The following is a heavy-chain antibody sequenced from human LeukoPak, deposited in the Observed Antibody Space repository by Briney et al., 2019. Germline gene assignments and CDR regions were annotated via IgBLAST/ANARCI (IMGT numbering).Heavy chain of an antibody. V-gene: IGHV3-7*04. D-gene: IGHD6-13*01. J-gene: IGHJ6*02. CDR3: AREIPQQLVAMDV. Sequence: GGSLILSCAASGFTFSTYWMSWVRQAPGKGLEWLANIKEDGTGKNHVDSVKGRFTISRDNAKNSLYLQMNGLRAEDTAVYYCAREIPQQLVAMDVWGQGTTVTVSS. CDR2: IKEDGTGK. CDR1: GFTFSTYW.